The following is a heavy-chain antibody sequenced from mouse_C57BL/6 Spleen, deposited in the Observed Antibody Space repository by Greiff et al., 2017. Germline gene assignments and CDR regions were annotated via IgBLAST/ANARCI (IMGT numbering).Heavy chain of an antibody. CDR1: GYSITSGYD. J-gene: IGHJ2*01. D-gene: IGHD1-3*01. Sequence: EVKLLESGPGMVKPSQSLSLTCTVTGYSITSGYDWHWIRHFPGNKLEWMGYISYSGSTNYNPSLKSRISITHDTSKNHFFLKLNSVTTEDTATYYCARERLYSYFDYWGQGTTLTVSS. CDR2: ISYSGST. CDR3: ARERLYSYFDY. V-gene: IGHV3-1*01.